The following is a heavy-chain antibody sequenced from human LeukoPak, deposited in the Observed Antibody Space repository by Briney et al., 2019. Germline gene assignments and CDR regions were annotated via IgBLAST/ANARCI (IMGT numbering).Heavy chain of an antibody. V-gene: IGHV4-39*02. D-gene: IGHD3-10*01. CDR3: ARVGTYGSGSYLSWLDY. CDR2: ISYIGST. CDR1: AGSISSSGYY. Sequence: SETLSLTCTVSAGSISSSGYYWGWIRQSPGNGLEWIGSISYIGSTYYNPSLKSRVTISVDTSKNHFSLKLSSVTAADTAVYYCARVGTYGSGSYLSWLDYWGQGTLVTVSS. J-gene: IGHJ4*02.